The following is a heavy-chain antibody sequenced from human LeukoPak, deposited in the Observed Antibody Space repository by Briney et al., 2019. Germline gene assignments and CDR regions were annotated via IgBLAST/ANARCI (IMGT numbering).Heavy chain of an antibody. J-gene: IGHJ3*02. D-gene: IGHD3-9*01. Sequence: GGSLRLSCAASGFTFSSFGMNWVRQAPGKGLEWVSYISSSSSTIYYADSVKGRFTISRDNAKNSLYLQMNSLRAEDTAVYYCARDRQVRYFDWSLGSIDAFDIWGQGTMVTVSS. CDR1: GFTFSSFG. V-gene: IGHV3-48*01. CDR2: ISSSSSTI. CDR3: ARDRQVRYFDWSLGSIDAFDI.